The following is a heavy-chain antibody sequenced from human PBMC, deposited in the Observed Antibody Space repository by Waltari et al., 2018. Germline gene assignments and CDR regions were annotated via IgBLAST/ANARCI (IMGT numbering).Heavy chain of an antibody. V-gene: IGHV4-39*01. D-gene: IGHD6-6*01. CDR2: IYYSGST. CDR1: GGSISSSSYY. J-gene: IGHJ6*03. Sequence: QLQLQESGPGLVKPSETLSLTCTVSGGSISSSSYYWGWIRQPPGQGLEWIGSIYYSGSTYYNPSLKSRVTISVDTSKNQFSLKLSSVTAADTAVYYCARHLDSSSPPYYYYYMDVWGKGTTVTVSS. CDR3: ARHLDSSSPPYYYYYMDV.